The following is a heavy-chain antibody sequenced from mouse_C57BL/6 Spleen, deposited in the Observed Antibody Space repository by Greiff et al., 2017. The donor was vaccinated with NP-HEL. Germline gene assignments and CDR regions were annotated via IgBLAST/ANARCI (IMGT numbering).Heavy chain of an antibody. CDR3: ARGGSSFHFDY. CDR1: GYTFTSYW. CDR2: IHPNSGST. D-gene: IGHD1-1*01. V-gene: IGHV1-64*01. J-gene: IGHJ2*01. Sequence: QVQLQHPGAELVKPGASVKLSCKASGYTFTSYWMHWVKQRPGQGLEWIGMIHPNSGSTNYNEKFKSKATLTVDKSSSTAYMQLSSLTSEDSAVYYCARGGSSFHFDYWGQGTTLTVSS.